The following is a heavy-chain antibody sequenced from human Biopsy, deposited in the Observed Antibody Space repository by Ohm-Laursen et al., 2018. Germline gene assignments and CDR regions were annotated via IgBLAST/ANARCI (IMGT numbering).Heavy chain of an antibody. CDR3: ATKLTGYFHH. CDR2: NIPILGTG. V-gene: IGHV1-69*06. CDR1: GGTFSNYG. D-gene: IGHD3-9*01. Sequence: SSVKVSCKAPGGTFSNYGVDWVRQAPGQGLEWLGGNIPILGTGNYAQKIQDRVTVAADTSTSTATMELRSLRSDDTAVYYCATKLTGYFHHWGQGTLVIVSS. J-gene: IGHJ1*01.